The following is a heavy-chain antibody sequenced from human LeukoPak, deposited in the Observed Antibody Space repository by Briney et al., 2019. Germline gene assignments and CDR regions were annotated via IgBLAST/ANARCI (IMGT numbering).Heavy chain of an antibody. Sequence: GASVRVSCKASGGPFTSYDVSWVRQAPGQGLEWLGRIIPIVGVTNYTQNFRGRLTITADKSTSTAYMELSSLRSADTAVYYCARSYSSQPLGSWGQGTLVTVSS. CDR3: ARSYSSQPLGS. CDR1: GGPFTSYD. J-gene: IGHJ5*02. V-gene: IGHV1-69*04. D-gene: IGHD3-10*01. CDR2: IIPIVGVT.